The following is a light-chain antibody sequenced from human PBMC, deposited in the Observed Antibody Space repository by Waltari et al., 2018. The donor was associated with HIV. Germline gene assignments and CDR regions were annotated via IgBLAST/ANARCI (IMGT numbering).Light chain of an antibody. CDR3: SSYSDNNNFDV. CDR1: SSDVGGDTY. J-gene: IGLJ1*01. Sequence: QSALTQPPSASGSPGQSVTLSCTGTSSDVGGDTYVPWYQQHPGKAPKHINYEVRKRPTGVPNGFSGSKYGNTASLPVSGLKAEDEADYYCSSYSDNNNFDVFGTGTKVTDL. CDR2: EVR. V-gene: IGLV2-8*01.